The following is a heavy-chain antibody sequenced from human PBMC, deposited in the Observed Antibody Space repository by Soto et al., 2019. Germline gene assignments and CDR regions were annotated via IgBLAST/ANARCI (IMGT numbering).Heavy chain of an antibody. CDR1: GFTFSSYG. V-gene: IGHV3-23*01. D-gene: IGHD3-10*01. J-gene: IGHJ3*02. Sequence: EVQLLESGGGLVQPGGSLRLSCAASGFTFSSYGMNWVRQAPGKGLEWVSVVSGSGRTTYYADSVKGRFTISRDNSKNTWYLQMDSLRVEDTAVYHCAKVGAVYGSGKGQAFDIWGQGTMVTVSS. CDR3: AKVGAVYGSGKGQAFDI. CDR2: VSGSGRTT.